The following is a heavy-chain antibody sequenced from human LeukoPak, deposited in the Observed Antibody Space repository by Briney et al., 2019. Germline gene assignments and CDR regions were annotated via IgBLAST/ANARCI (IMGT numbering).Heavy chain of an antibody. Sequence: SETLSLTCTVSGGSISSSSYYWGWIRQPPGKGLEWIGSIYYSGSTYYNPSLKSRVTISVDTSKNQFSLKLSSVTAADTAVYYCARDPIITGTDGYCFDYWGQGTLVTVSS. CDR3: ARDPIITGTDGYCFDY. CDR2: IYYSGST. D-gene: IGHD1-7*01. V-gene: IGHV4-39*07. J-gene: IGHJ4*02. CDR1: GGSISSSSYY.